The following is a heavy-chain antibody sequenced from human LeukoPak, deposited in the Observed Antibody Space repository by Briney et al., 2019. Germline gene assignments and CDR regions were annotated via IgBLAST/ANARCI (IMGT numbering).Heavy chain of an antibody. J-gene: IGHJ4*02. CDR3: ARTEYYYDSSGYRPFDY. CDR1: GFXVSSNY. V-gene: IGHV3-53*01. CDR2: IYSGGST. D-gene: IGHD3-22*01. Sequence: GGSLRLSCAASGFXVSSNYISWVRQAPGKGLEWVSVIYSGGSTYYADSVKGRFTISRDNSKNTLYLQMNSLRAEDTAVYYCARTEYYYDSSGYRPFDYWGQGTLVTVSS.